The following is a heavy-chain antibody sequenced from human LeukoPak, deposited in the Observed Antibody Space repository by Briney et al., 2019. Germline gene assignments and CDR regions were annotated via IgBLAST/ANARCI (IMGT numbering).Heavy chain of an antibody. CDR3: ASRNYYDSSGLLDY. Sequence: GGSLRLSCVGSGFTFRSHAMSWVRQAPEKGLEFVSGIYENGGTTYYADSVKGRFTISRDNSKNTLYLQMNSLRAEDTAVYYCASRNYYDSSGLLDYWGQGTLVTVSS. CDR2: IYENGGTT. J-gene: IGHJ4*02. V-gene: IGHV3-23*01. D-gene: IGHD3-22*01. CDR1: GFTFRSHA.